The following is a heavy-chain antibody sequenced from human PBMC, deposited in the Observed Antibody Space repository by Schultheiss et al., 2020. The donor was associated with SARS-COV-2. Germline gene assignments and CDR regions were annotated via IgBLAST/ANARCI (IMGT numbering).Heavy chain of an antibody. CDR3: AKDDSTANYYDSSGKGG. CDR1: GFTFSSYA. CDR2: ISGSGGST. V-gene: IGHV3-23*01. D-gene: IGHD3-22*01. J-gene: IGHJ4*02. Sequence: GGSLRLSCAASGFTFSSYAMSWVRQAPGKGLEWVSAISGSGGSTYYADSVKGRFTISRDNSKNTLYLQMNSLRAEDTAVYYCAKDDSTANYYDSSGKGGWGQVTLVTVSS.